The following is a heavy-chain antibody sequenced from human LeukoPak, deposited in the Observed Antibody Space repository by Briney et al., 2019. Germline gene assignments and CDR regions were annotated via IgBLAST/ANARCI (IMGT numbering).Heavy chain of an antibody. D-gene: IGHD3-3*01. CDR2: IYYSGNT. V-gene: IGHV4-38-2*02. CDR1: GYSISSGYY. J-gene: IGHJ4*02. Sequence: SETLSLTCTVSGYSISSGYYWGWIRRPPGKGLEWVGSIYYSGNTYYNPSLKSRVTISVDTSKNQFSLILTSVTAADTAVYYCARQTGAGLFILPGGQGTLVTVSS. CDR3: ARQTGAGLFILP.